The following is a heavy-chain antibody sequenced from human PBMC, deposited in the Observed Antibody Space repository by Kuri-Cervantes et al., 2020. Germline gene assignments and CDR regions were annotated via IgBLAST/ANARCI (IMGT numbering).Heavy chain of an antibody. CDR3: ARWGLTVTTGGADY. CDR1: GYSFTSYG. V-gene: IGHV1-3*01. Sequence: ASVKVSCKASGYSFTSYGMHWVRQAPGQRLEWMGWINVGNGNTKCSQKFQGRVTLTRDTSATTAYMELSGLRSDDTAVYYCARWGLTVTTGGADYWGQGTLVTVSS. D-gene: IGHD4-17*01. CDR2: INVGNGNT. J-gene: IGHJ4*02.